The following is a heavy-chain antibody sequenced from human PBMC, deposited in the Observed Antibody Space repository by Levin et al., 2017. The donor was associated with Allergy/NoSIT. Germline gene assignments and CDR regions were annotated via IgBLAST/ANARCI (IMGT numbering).Heavy chain of an antibody. V-gene: IGHV4-34*01. CDR2: INHSGST. CDR1: GGSFSGYY. CDR3: ARVVVVAATSIRGYFDL. D-gene: IGHD2-15*01. Sequence: SETLSLTCAVYGGSFSGYYWSWIRQPPGKGLEWIGEINHSGSTNYNPSLKSRVTISVDTSKNQFSLKLSSVTAADTAVYYCARVVVVAATSIRGYFDLWGRGTLVTVSS. J-gene: IGHJ2*01.